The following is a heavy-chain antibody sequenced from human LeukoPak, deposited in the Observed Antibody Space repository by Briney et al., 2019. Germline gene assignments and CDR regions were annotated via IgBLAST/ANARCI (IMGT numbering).Heavy chain of an antibody. CDR1: GGSISSYY. J-gene: IGHJ4*02. D-gene: IGHD1-26*01. CDR2: IYYSGST. Sequence: SETLSLTCTVSGGSISSYYWSWIRQFPGKGLEWIGYIYYSGSTNYNPSLKSRVTMSLYTSKNQFSLKLSSVTAADTALYYCARDLFVGAAQNWGQGTLVTVSS. CDR3: ARDLFVGAAQN. V-gene: IGHV4-59*01.